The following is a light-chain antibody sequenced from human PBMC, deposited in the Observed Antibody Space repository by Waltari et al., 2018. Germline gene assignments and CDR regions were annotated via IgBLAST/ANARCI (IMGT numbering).Light chain of an antibody. CDR1: TLDVGSYDY. V-gene: IGLV2-14*03. Sequence: QSALTQPASVSGSPGQSFTIPCTGTTLDVGSYDYVSWYQQHPGTAPKLMIYDVSNRPSGVSNRFSGSKSGYTASLTISGLQAEDEADYYCSSYSSSTSPFVFGAGTRVTVL. J-gene: IGLJ1*01. CDR3: SSYSSSTSPFV. CDR2: DVS.